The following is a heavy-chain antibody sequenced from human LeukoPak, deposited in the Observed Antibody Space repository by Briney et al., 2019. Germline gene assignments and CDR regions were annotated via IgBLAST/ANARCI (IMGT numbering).Heavy chain of an antibody. D-gene: IGHD6-19*01. CDR2: ISAYNGNT. J-gene: IGHJ6*02. CDR1: GYTFTSYG. V-gene: IGHV1-18*01. Sequence: ASVKVSCKASGYTFTSYGISWVRQAPGQGLEWMGWISAYNGNTNYAQKLQGRVTMTTDTSTSTAYMELRSLRSDDTAVYYCARDKEAVASYYGMDVWGQGTTVTVSS. CDR3: ARDKEAVASYYGMDV.